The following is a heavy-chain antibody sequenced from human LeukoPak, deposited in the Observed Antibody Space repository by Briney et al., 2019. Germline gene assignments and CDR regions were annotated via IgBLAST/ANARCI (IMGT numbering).Heavy chain of an antibody. J-gene: IGHJ6*02. CDR3: ARDSMATVYYYYGMDV. V-gene: IGHV1-2*04. CDR2: INPNSGGT. D-gene: IGHD5-12*01. Sequence: ASVKVSCKASGYTFTGYYMHWVRQAPGQGLEWMGWINPNSGGTNYAQKFQGWVTMTRDTSISTAYMELSRLRSDDTAVYYCARDSMATVYYYYGMDVWGQGTTVTVSS. CDR1: GYTFTGYY.